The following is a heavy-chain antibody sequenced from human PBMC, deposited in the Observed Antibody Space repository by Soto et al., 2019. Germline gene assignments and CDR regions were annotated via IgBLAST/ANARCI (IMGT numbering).Heavy chain of an antibody. J-gene: IGHJ4*02. Sequence: ASVKVSCKASGYTFTSYGISWVRQAPGQGLEWMGWISAYNGNTNYAQNFQGRVTMTTDTSTSTAYMELRSLRSDDTAVYYCARDRAYFDSSGYYDYWGQGTLVTVS. CDR3: ARDRAYFDSSGYYDY. V-gene: IGHV1-18*01. D-gene: IGHD3-22*01. CDR1: GYTFTSYG. CDR2: ISAYNGNT.